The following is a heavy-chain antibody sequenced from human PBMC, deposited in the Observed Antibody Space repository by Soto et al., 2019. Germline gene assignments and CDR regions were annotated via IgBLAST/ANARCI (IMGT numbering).Heavy chain of an antibody. CDR2: ISPYTGNT. CDR3: VMVDNYVTPAPQDV. D-gene: IGHD3-16*01. J-gene: IGHJ6*02. Sequence: QVQLVQSGDEVKKPGASVKVSCKASGYIFVNYGIAWVRQAPRQGLGWMGWISPYTGNTHSASKVQGRLTMTTDTSTSTAYMDLGSLTSDDTAVYYCVMVDNYVTPAPQDVWGQGTTVTVSS. CDR1: GYIFVNYG. V-gene: IGHV1-18*01.